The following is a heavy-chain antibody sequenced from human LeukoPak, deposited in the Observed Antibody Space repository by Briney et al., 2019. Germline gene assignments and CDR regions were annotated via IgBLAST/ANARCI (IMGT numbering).Heavy chain of an antibody. D-gene: IGHD2-2*01. J-gene: IGHJ6*02. Sequence: SQTLSLTCTVSGGSISSGDYYWSWIRQPPGKGLEWIGYIYYSGSTYYNPSLKSRVTISVNTSKNQFSLKLSSVTAADTAVYYCARDFVVPAAKYYYGMDVWGQGTTVTVSS. V-gene: IGHV4-30-4*01. CDR2: IYYSGST. CDR1: GGSISSGDYY. CDR3: ARDFVVPAAKYYYGMDV.